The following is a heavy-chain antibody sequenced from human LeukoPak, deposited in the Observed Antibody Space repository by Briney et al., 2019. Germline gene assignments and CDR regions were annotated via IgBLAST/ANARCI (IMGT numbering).Heavy chain of an antibody. J-gene: IGHJ4*02. CDR1: GDSINSNY. Sequence: SETLSLTCSVSGDSINSNYWSWMRQPPGKGLEWIGYIYYGGSTNYNPSLTSRVSMSVDTSKNQFSLNLSSVTAADTAVYYCARLLAGCPGGRCRAHFDYWGQGTLVTVSS. V-gene: IGHV4-59*01. CDR3: ARLLAGCPGGRCRAHFDY. CDR2: IYYGGST. D-gene: IGHD2-15*01.